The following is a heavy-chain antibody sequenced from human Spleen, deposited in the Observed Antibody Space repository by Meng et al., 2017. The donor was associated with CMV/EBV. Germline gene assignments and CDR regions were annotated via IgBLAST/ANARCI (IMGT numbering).Heavy chain of an antibody. CDR2: ISYDGSNN. CDR3: ARERGLQSVYYYYGMDV. D-gene: IGHD4-11*01. CDR1: GFTFSIFA. V-gene: IGHV3-30*04. J-gene: IGHJ6*02. Sequence: GGSLKISCAASGFTFSIFAIHWVRQAPGKGLEWVAVISYDGSNNYYADSVKGRFTISRDNSKNTLHLQMNSLRAEDTAVYYCARERGLQSVYYYYGMDVWGQGTTVTVSS.